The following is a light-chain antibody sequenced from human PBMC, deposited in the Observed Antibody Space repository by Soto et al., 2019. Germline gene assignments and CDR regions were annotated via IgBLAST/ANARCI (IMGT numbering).Light chain of an antibody. Sequence: EIVLTQSPGTLSLSPGERATLSCRASQSVSSSFLAWYQQIPGQAPRLLIYGASSSATGIPDRFSASGSGTDFTLTISRLEPEDFAVYYCQQYGSSLITFGQGTRLEIK. CDR3: QQYGSSLIT. CDR2: GAS. CDR1: QSVSSSF. J-gene: IGKJ5*01. V-gene: IGKV3-20*01.